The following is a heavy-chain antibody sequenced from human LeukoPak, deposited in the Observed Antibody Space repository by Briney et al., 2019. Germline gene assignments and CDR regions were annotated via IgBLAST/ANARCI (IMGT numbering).Heavy chain of an antibody. CDR1: GFTFSSYS. CDR2: ISSSSSTI. Sequence: GGSLRLSCAASGFTFSSYSMNWVRQAPGKGLEWVSHISSSSSTIYYADSVKGRFTISRDNAKNSLYLQMNSLRAEDTAVYYCARGSGYDPYKELFDYWGQGTLVTVSS. D-gene: IGHD5-12*01. CDR3: ARGSGYDPYKELFDY. V-gene: IGHV3-48*01. J-gene: IGHJ4*02.